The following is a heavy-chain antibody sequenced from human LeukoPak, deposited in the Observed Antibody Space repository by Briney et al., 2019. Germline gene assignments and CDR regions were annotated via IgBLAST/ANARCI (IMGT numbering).Heavy chain of an antibody. CDR3: ARGRSNYYGMDV. CDR2: IYYNGNT. J-gene: IGHJ6*02. CDR1: DGSINSYY. D-gene: IGHD1-26*01. Sequence: SETLSLTCSVSDGSINSYYWNWIRRPPGKGLEWIGYIYYNGNTNYSPFLKSRVTMSVDTSKNLFSLKVSSVTAADTAVYYCARGRSNYYGMDVWGQGTTVTVSS. V-gene: IGHV4-59*01.